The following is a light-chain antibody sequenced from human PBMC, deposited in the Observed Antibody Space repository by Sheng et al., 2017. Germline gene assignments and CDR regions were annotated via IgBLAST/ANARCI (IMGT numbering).Light chain of an antibody. CDR2: DDS. V-gene: IGLV3-21*03. J-gene: IGLJ3*02. CDR3: CSYRNLNTLV. CDR1: NIGRHS. Sequence: SYELTQPPSVSVAPGTTARITCGGDNIGRHSVHWYQQRPGQAPVLVVYDDSVRPSGIPERFSGSNSGNTATLTISGLQAEDEADYYCCSYRNLNTLVFGVGTKVTVL.